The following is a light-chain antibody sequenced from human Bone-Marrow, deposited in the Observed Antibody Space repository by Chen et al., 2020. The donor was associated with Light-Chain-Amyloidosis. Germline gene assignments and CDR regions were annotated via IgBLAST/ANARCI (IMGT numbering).Light chain of an antibody. Sequence: SYELTQPPSVPVSPGQTARITCSGDDLPTKYAYWYQQKPGQAPVLVIHRDTERPSGISERFSGSSSGTTATLTSSGVQAEDEADYHCQSADSSGTYEVIFGGGTKLTVL. CDR1: DLPTKY. CDR3: QSADSSGTYEVI. J-gene: IGLJ2*01. CDR2: RDT. V-gene: IGLV3-25*03.